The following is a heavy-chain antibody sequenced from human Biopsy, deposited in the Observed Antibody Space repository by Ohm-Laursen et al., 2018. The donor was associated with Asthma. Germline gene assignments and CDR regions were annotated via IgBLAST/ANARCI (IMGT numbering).Heavy chain of an antibody. V-gene: IGHV3-7*01. CDR2: LTGDGSQK. CDR1: GFTFGNFW. CDR3: AKDPRIYGDNVAGMDV. J-gene: IGHJ6*02. D-gene: IGHD4-17*01. Sequence: SLRLSCAASGFTFGNFWMSWARQTPGKGLEWVATLTGDGSQKFYVDSVTGRFTISRDNSKNSLFLQMSSLRVEDTAVYYCAKDPRIYGDNVAGMDVWGQGTAVNVSS.